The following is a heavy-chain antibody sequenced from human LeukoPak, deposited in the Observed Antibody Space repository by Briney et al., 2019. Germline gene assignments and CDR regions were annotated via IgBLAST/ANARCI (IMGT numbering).Heavy chain of an antibody. D-gene: IGHD6-13*01. CDR1: GGSISSGGYY. Sequence: SETLSLTCTVSGGSISSGGYYWSWIRQPPGKGLEWIGYIYYSGSTNYNPSLKSRVTISVDTSKNQFSLKLSSVTAADTAVYYCARDRGSSWYLDAFDIWGQGTMVAVSS. CDR2: IYYSGST. J-gene: IGHJ3*02. V-gene: IGHV4-61*08. CDR3: ARDRGSSWYLDAFDI.